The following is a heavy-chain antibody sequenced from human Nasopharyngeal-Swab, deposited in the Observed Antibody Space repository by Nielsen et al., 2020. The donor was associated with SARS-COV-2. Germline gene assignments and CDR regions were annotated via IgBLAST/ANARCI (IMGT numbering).Heavy chain of an antibody. CDR1: GFTFSDYY. CDR2: ISGSGGTI. V-gene: IGHV3-11*04. Sequence: GESLKISCAASGFTFSDYYMSWIRQPPGKGLEYISYISGSGGTIYYGDSMKGRFTISRDNAKNSLYLQMNSLRAEDTAVYYCARDRANWDFDYWGQGTLVTVSS. J-gene: IGHJ4*02. CDR3: ARDRANWDFDY. D-gene: IGHD7-27*01.